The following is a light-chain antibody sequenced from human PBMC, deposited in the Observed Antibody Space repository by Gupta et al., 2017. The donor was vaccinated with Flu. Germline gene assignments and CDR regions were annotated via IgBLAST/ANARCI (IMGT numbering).Light chain of an antibody. CDR2: EVS. V-gene: IGLV2-14*01. CDR3: SSYTSSSTWV. J-gene: IGLJ3*02. CDR1: SSDIGGYNY. Sequence: SALPQPASVSGPPGPSITISCTGTSSDIGGYNYVSWYQQHPGKAPKLMIYEVSNRPSGVSNRFSGSKSGNTASLTISGLQAEDEADYYCSSYTSSSTWVFGGGTQLTVL.